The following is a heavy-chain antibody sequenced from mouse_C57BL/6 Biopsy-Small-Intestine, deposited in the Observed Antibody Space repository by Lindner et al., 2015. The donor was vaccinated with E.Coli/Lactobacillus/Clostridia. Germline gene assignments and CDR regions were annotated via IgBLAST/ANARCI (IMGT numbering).Heavy chain of an antibody. CDR3: ARGVLRRGFAY. V-gene: IGHV1-7*01. Sequence: VQLQESGAELAKPGASVKMSCKASGYTFASFWMHWLKQRPGQGLEWIGYINPSSGYTEYNQKFKDKATVTADKSSSTAYMQLSSLTSEDSAVYYCARGVLRRGFAYWGQGTPVTVSA. CDR1: GYTFASFW. CDR2: INPSSGYT. J-gene: IGHJ3*01.